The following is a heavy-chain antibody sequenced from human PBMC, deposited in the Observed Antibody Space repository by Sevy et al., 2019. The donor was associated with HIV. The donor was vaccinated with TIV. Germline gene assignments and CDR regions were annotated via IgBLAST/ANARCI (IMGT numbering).Heavy chain of an antibody. V-gene: IGHV1-24*01. CDR2: FDPEDGET. D-gene: IGHD3-22*01. CDR1: GYTLTGLS. CDR3: ATTKDYYDSSGYPFDY. Sequence: ASVKVSCKVSGYTLTGLSMHWVRQAPGKGLEWMATFDPEDGETNYAQKLQGRVTMTEDTSTDTAYMELNSRRSEDTAVYYCATTKDYYDSSGYPFDYWGQGTLVTVSS. J-gene: IGHJ4*02.